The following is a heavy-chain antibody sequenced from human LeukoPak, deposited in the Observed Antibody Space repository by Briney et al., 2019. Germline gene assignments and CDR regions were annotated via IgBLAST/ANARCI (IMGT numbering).Heavy chain of an antibody. V-gene: IGHV1-69*13. CDR2: IIPIFGTA. CDR1: GGTFSSYA. CDR3: AREGIAAPMGFSRYYMDV. D-gene: IGHD6-13*01. Sequence: ASVKVSCKASGGTFSSYAISWVRQAPGQGLEWMGGIIPIFGTANYAQKFQGRVTITADESTSTAYMELSSLRSEDTAVYYCAREGIAAPMGFSRYYMDVWGKGTTVTVSS. J-gene: IGHJ6*03.